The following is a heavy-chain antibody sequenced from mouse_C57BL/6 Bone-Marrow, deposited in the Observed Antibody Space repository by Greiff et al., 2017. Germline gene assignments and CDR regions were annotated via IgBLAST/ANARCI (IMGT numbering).Heavy chain of an antibody. J-gene: IGHJ4*01. CDR1: GFTFTDYY. CDR2: IRNKANGYTT. D-gene: IGHD2-4*01. V-gene: IGHV7-3*01. Sequence: EVQLVESGGGLVQPGGSLSLSCAASGFTFTDYYMSWVRQPPGKALEWLGFIRNKANGYTTESSASVKGRFTISRDNSQSILYLQMNALRAEDSATYYCARGNYDYDGDAMDYWGQGTSVTVSS. CDR3: ARGNYDYDGDAMDY.